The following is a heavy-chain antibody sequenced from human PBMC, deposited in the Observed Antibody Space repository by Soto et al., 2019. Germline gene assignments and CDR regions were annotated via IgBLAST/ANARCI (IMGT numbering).Heavy chain of an antibody. CDR2: MNPNSGNT. V-gene: IGHV1-8*01. J-gene: IGHJ6*02. Sequence: ASVKVSCKASGYTFTSYDINWVRQATGQGLEWMGWMNPNSGNTGYAQKFQGRVTMTRNTSISTAYMELSSLRSEDTAVYYCAIGSPPYDILTGYWSAYYYYYGMDVWGQGTTVTVSS. D-gene: IGHD3-9*01. CDR1: GYTFTSYD. CDR3: AIGSPPYDILTGYWSAYYYYYGMDV.